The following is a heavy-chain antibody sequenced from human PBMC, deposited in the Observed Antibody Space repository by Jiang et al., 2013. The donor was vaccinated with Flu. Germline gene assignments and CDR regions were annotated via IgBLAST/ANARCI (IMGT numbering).Heavy chain of an antibody. V-gene: IGHV1-8*01. CDR2: MNPNSGNT. J-gene: IGHJ6*02. CDR3: ARSHCSGGSCYIFYYYYGMDV. CDR1: GYTFTSYD. Sequence: SGYTFTSYDINWVRQATGQGLEWMGWMNPNSGNTGYAQKFQGRVTMTRNTSISTAYMELSSLRSEDTAVYYCARSHCSGGSCYIFYYYYGMDVWGQGTTVTVSS. D-gene: IGHD2-15*01.